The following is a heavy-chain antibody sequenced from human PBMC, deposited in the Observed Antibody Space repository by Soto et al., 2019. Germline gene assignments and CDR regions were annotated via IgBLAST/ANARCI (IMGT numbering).Heavy chain of an antibody. J-gene: IGHJ4*02. D-gene: IGHD3-10*01. CDR3: ARGGRVRGVRPDYFDY. CDR1: GGSISSGGYS. Sequence: QLQLQESGSGLVKPSQTLSLTCAVSGGSISSGGYSWSWIRQPPGKGLEWIGYIYHSGSTYYNPSLKSRVTISVDRAKNQFSRKLSAVTAADTAVYYCARGGRVRGVRPDYFDYWGQGTLVTVSS. CDR2: IYHSGST. V-gene: IGHV4-30-2*01.